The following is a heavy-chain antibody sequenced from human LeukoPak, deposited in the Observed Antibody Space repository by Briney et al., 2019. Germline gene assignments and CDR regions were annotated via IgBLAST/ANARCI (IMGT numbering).Heavy chain of an antibody. CDR3: ARDEVDTAMVTTEYYYGMDV. CDR1: GFTFSDYY. CDR2: ISSSGSTI. V-gene: IGHV3-11*01. D-gene: IGHD5-18*01. J-gene: IGHJ6*02. Sequence: GGSLRLSCAASGFTFSDYYMSWIRQAPGKGLEWVSYISSSGSTIYYADSVKARFTISRDNAKNSLYLQMNSLRAEDTAVYYCARDEVDTAMVTTEYYYGMDVWGQGTTATVSS.